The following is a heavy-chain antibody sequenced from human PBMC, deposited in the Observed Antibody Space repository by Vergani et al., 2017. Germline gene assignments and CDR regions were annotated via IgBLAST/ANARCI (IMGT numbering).Heavy chain of an antibody. CDR2: INPNSGGT. CDR3: ASTTTYSSGWYTFDY. V-gene: IGHV1-2*02. CDR1: GYTFTGYY. Sequence: QVQLVQSGAEVKKPGASVKVSCKASGYTFTGYYMHWVQQAPGQGLEWMGWINPNSGGTNYAQKFQGRVTMTRDTSISTAYMELSRLRSDDTAVYYCASTTTYSSGWYTFDYWGQGTLVTVSS. J-gene: IGHJ4*02. D-gene: IGHD6-19*01.